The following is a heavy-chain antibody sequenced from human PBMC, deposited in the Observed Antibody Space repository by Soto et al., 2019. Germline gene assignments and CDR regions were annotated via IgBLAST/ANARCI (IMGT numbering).Heavy chain of an antibody. CDR2: IRGSGGAT. CDR3: AKDRGDNAGYPAFDI. V-gene: IGHV3-23*01. D-gene: IGHD3-9*01. Sequence: EVQLLESGGGLVQPGGSLRLSCAASGFTLSSYDMGWVRQAPGRGLEWISLIRGSGGATFHADSVEGRLTISRDISKNTLYLQMKSLRAEDSDVYYCAKDRGDNAGYPAFDIWGQGTMVTVSS. J-gene: IGHJ3*02. CDR1: GFTLSSYD.